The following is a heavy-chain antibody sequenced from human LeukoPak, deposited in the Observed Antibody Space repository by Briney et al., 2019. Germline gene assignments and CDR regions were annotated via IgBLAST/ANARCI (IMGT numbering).Heavy chain of an antibody. CDR2: IYSGVDT. CDR3: ARERGRGVISPYFDQ. Sequence: GGSLRLSCAASGFTVSSNYMSWVRRAPGRGLEWVSVIYSGVDTRYADSVKGRFTISRDNSKNTLYLQMNSLRAEDTALYYCARERGRGVISPYFDQWGQGTLVTVSS. CDR1: GFTVSSNY. V-gene: IGHV3-66*01. D-gene: IGHD3-10*01. J-gene: IGHJ4*02.